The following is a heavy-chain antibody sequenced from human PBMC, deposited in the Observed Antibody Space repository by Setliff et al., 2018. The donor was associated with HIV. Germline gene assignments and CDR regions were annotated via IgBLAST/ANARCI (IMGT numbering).Heavy chain of an antibody. Sequence: GGSLRLSCAASGFTFDDYAMRWGRQAPGKGLEWVSGINWNSGTIAYADFVKGRFTISRDNTKNFVFLEMTNLRPEDTALYFCAKDYGDGHNWGAFDISGQGIMVTVSS. D-gene: IGHD1-1*01. J-gene: IGHJ3*02. CDR1: GFTFDDYA. CDR3: AKDYGDGHNWGAFDI. CDR2: INWNSGTI. V-gene: IGHV3-9*01.